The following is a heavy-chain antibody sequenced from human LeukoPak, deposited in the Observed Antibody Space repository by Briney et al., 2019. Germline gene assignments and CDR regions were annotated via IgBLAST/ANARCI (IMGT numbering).Heavy chain of an antibody. CDR1: GFTFSIYG. V-gene: IGHV3-33*01. D-gene: IGHD3-10*01. CDR3: ARRERITMVRGVIEYYYYMDV. J-gene: IGHJ6*03. Sequence: GGSLRLSCAASGFTFSIYGMHWVRQAPGKGLEWVALIWYDGTNEYYADSVKGRFTISRDNSRNTLYLQMNSLRAEDTAVYYCARRERITMVRGVIEYYYYMDVWGKGTTVTVSS. CDR2: IWYDGTNE.